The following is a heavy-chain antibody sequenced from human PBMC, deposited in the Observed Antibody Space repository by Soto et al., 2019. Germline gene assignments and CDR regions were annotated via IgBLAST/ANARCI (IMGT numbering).Heavy chain of an antibody. CDR2: ICYSST. CDR1: GVTITSDDYH. CDR3: PRDMAYCASGSSYAKWAS. D-gene: IGHD2-21*01. J-gene: IGHJ4*02. V-gene: IGHV4-30-4*01. Sequence: TLCLTGPVSGVTITSDDYHGTWIRQPPGKGLEWLGFICYSSTYYNPSLRGRITITVDTSKNQSSLKLSSATRGDTAVYYRPRDMAYCASGSSYAKWASWGQGTMVTVSS.